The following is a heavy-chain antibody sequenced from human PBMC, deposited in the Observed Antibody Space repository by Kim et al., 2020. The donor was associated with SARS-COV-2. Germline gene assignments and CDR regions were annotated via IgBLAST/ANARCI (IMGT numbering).Heavy chain of an antibody. CDR1: GFTFSSYG. D-gene: IGHD2-2*01. V-gene: IGHV3-30*18. Sequence: GGSLRLSCAASGFTFSSYGMHWVRQAPGKGLEWVAVISYDGSNKYYADSVKGRFTISRDNSKNTLYLQMNSLRAEDTAVYYCAKDEDPTGYCSSTSCTGPYWGQGTLVTVSS. CDR3: AKDEDPTGYCSSTSCTGPY. CDR2: ISYDGSNK. J-gene: IGHJ4*02.